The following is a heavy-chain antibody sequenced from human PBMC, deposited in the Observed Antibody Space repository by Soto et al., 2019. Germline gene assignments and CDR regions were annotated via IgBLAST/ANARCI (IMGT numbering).Heavy chain of an antibody. CDR2: ISYDGSNK. CDR3: AKDREAHERYDFWSGSSPGDY. J-gene: IGHJ4*02. CDR1: GFTFSSYG. V-gene: IGHV3-30*18. Sequence: GGSLRLSCAASGFTFSSYGMHWVRQAPGKGLEWVAVISYDGSNKYYADSVKGRFTISRDNSKNTLYLQMNSLRAEDTAVYYCAKDREAHERYDFWSGSSPGDYWGQGTLVTVSS. D-gene: IGHD3-3*01.